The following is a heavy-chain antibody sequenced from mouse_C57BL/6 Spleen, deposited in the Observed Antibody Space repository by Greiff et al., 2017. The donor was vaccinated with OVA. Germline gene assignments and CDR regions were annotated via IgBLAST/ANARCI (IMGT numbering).Heavy chain of an antibody. D-gene: IGHD1-1*01. Sequence: EVKVVESEGGLVQPGSSMKLSCTASGFTFSDYYMAWVRQVPEKGLEWVANINYDGSSTYYLDSLKSRFIISRDNAKNILYLQMSSLKSEDTATYYCARDGGLYYGSSHYFDYWGQGTTLTVSS. V-gene: IGHV5-16*01. CDR3: ARDGGLYYGSSHYFDY. J-gene: IGHJ2*01. CDR2: INYDGSST. CDR1: GFTFSDYY.